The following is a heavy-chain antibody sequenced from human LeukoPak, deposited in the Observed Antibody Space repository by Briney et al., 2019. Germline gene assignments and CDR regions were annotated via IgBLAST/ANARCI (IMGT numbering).Heavy chain of an antibody. CDR3: AGEYSSSWFGGWFDP. CDR1: GFSFSSYS. Sequence: PGGSLRLSCAASGFSFSSYSMNWVRQAPGXGLEWVSYISSSSSTIYYADSVKGRFTISRDNAKKSLYLQMNSLRDEDTAVYYCAGEYSSSWFGGWFDPWGQGTLVTVSS. D-gene: IGHD2-2*01. V-gene: IGHV3-48*02. CDR2: ISSSSSTI. J-gene: IGHJ5*02.